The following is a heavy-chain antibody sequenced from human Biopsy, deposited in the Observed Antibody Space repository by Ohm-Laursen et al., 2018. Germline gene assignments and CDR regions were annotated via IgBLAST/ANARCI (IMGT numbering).Heavy chain of an antibody. CDR2: INHSGST. CDR3: ARHPTGFWFDP. V-gene: IGHV4-34*01. Sequence: SDTLSLTCGVYGGSFSGYYWNWIRQPPGKGLEWVGEINHSGSTNYNPSLKSRVTISVDTSTNQFSLKVSSVTAADTALYFCARHPTGFWFDPWGHGTLVTVSS. CDR1: GGSFSGYY. J-gene: IGHJ5*02.